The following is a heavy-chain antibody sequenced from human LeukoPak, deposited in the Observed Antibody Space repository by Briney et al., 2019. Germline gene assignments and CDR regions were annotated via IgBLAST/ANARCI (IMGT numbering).Heavy chain of an antibody. CDR1: GGSFSGYY. J-gene: IGHJ5*02. Sequence: SETLSLTCGAYGGSFSGYYWSWIRQPPGKGLEWIGEINHSGSTNYNPSLKSRVTISVDTSKNQFSLRLSSVTAADTAVYYCARPGNDYGDYVGWFDPWGQGTLVTVSS. V-gene: IGHV4-34*01. D-gene: IGHD4-17*01. CDR2: INHSGST. CDR3: ARPGNDYGDYVGWFDP.